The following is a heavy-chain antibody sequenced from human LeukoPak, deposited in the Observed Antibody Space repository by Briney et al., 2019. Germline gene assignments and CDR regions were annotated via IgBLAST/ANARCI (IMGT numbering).Heavy chain of an antibody. D-gene: IGHD3-3*01. CDR1: GGSISSSSYY. V-gene: IGHV4-39*01. J-gene: IGHJ3*02. CDR2: IYYSGST. Sequence: SETLSLTCTVSGGSISSSSYYWGWIRQPPGKGLEWIGSIYYSGSTYYNPSLKSRVTICVDTSKNQFSLKLNSVTAADTAVYFCARLLYDFWSGYYYLDAFDIWGQGTMVTVSS. CDR3: ARLLYDFWSGYYYLDAFDI.